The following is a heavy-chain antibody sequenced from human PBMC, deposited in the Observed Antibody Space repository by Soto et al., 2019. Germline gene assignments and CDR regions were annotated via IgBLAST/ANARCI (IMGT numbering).Heavy chain of an antibody. CDR2: ISGSGDST. Sequence: EVQMLESGGGLVQPGGSLRLSCAASGFTFSSYAMSWVRQAPGKGLEWVSGISGSGDSTYDADSVKGRFTISRDNSKNLVYLQINSLRAEDTPVYYCAKGVPGIAVAGTGYFQHWGPGTLVNVSS. J-gene: IGHJ1*01. CDR1: GFTFSSYA. D-gene: IGHD6-19*01. CDR3: AKGVPGIAVAGTGYFQH. V-gene: IGHV3-23*01.